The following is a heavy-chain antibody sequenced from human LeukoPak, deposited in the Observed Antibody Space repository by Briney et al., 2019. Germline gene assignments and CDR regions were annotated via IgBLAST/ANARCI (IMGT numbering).Heavy chain of an antibody. CDR2: ISYHGSIK. V-gene: IGHV3-30*18. J-gene: IGHJ4*02. CDR3: AKEVCAGSCYSDYFDY. Sequence: GGSLRLSCAASGFTFSSYGMHWVRQAPGEGLEWVAVISYHGSIKYYADSVKGRFTISRDSSKDTLYLQMNSLRAEDTAVYYCAKEVCAGSCYSDYFDYWGQGTLVTVSS. D-gene: IGHD2-15*01. CDR1: GFTFSSYG.